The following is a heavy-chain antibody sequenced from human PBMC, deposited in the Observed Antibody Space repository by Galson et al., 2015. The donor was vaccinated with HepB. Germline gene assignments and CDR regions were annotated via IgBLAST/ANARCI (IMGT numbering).Heavy chain of an antibody. D-gene: IGHD2-15*01. J-gene: IGHJ4*02. V-gene: IGHV4-59*01. CDR2: VHYTGTT. CDR3: ARERTYYSGGSCDFAFDY. CDR1: GGFISTYY. Sequence: TLSLTCTVSGGFISTYYWGWIRQPPGKTLEWIGYVHYTGTTNYSPSLKSRVTVSLDMSKNQFFLKLNSVTAADAAVYYCARERTYYSGGSCDFAFDYWGPGMLVTVSS.